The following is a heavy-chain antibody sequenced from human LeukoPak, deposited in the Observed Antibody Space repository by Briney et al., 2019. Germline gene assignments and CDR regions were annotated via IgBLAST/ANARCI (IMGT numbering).Heavy chain of an antibody. J-gene: IGHJ4*02. CDR3: ARNYGGYDGSDF. CDR1: GFTFDDYG. CDR2: INWNGGST. Sequence: PGGSLRLSCAASGFTFDDYGVSWVRQAPGKGLEWVSGINWNGGSTGFADSVKGRFTISRDNAKNSLYLQMNSLRAEDTALYYCARNYGGYDGSDFWGQGTLVTVSS. D-gene: IGHD5-12*01. V-gene: IGHV3-20*04.